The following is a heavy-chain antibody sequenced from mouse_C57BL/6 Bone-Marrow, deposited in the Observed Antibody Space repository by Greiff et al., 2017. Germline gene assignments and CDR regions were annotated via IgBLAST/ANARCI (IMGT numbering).Heavy chain of an antibody. CDR2: ISDGGSYT. CDR1: GFTFSSYA. D-gene: IGHD2-4*01. J-gene: IGHJ4*01. CDR3: ARLRYDYDFGDY. Sequence: EVQGVESGGGLVKPGGSLKLSCAASGFTFSSYAMSWVRQTPEKRLEWVATISDGGSYTYYPDNVKGRFTISRDNAKNNLYLQMSHLTSEDTAMYYCARLRYDYDFGDYWGQGTSVTVSS. V-gene: IGHV5-4*01.